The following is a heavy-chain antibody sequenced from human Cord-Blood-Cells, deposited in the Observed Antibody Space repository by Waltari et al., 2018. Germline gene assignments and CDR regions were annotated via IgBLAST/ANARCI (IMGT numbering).Heavy chain of an antibody. CDR3: ARDRGTIAARPEIFFDY. J-gene: IGHJ4*02. V-gene: IGHV4-31*03. Sequence: QVQLQESGPGLVKPSQTLSLTCTVSGGPISSGGYYWSWIRQHPGKGREWIGYIYYSGRIYYNPSLKGRVTISVDTSKNQFSLKLSSVTAADTAVYYCARDRGTIAARPEIFFDYWGQGTLVTVSS. CDR1: GGPISSGGYY. CDR2: IYYSGRI. D-gene: IGHD6-6*01.